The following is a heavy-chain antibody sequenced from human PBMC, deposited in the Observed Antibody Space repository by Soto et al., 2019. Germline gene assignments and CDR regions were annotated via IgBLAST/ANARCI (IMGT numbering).Heavy chain of an antibody. CDR2: IWYDGSNK. J-gene: IGHJ6*02. D-gene: IGHD5-12*01. V-gene: IGHV3-33*01. CDR3: ARDRGYSGYDSPRFYYGMDV. Sequence: GGSLRLSCAASGFTFSSYGMHWVRQAPGKGLEWVAVIWYDGSNKWYADSVKGRFTISRDNSKNTLYLQMNSLRAEDTAVYSCARDRGYSGYDSPRFYYGMDVWGQGTTVTVSS. CDR1: GFTFSSYG.